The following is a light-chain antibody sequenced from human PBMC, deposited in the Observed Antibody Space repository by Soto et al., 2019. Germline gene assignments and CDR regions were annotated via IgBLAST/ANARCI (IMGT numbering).Light chain of an antibody. Sequence: EIVLTQSAGTLSLSPGERATLSCRASQSVTNRYLAWYQQRPGQAPRLLIYGASNRATGIPDRFSGSGSGTDFTLTISRLEPEDFAGYYCQHYGSSPYTVGQGTKLEIK. J-gene: IGKJ2*01. CDR1: QSVTNRY. V-gene: IGKV3-20*01. CDR2: GAS. CDR3: QHYGSSPYT.